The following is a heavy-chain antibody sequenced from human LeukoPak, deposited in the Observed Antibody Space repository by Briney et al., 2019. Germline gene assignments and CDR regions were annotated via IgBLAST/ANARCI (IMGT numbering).Heavy chain of an antibody. D-gene: IGHD2-2*01. J-gene: IGHJ4*02. V-gene: IGHV4-34*01. CDR1: GGSFSGYY. CDR3: ARRTSYSPWDY. Sequence: SEALSLTCAVYGGSFSGYYRSWIRQPPGKGLEWIGEINHSGSTNYNPSLKSRVTISVDTSKNQFSLKLNSVTAADTAVYYCARRTSYSPWDYWGQGTLVTVSP. CDR2: INHSGST.